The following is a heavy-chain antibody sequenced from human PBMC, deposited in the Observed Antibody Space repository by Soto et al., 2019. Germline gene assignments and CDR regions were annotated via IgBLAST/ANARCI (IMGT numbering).Heavy chain of an antibody. CDR1: GYTFTNYG. V-gene: IGHV1-18*01. CDR3: ARGVGSGTYYNQYNWFDP. Sequence: ASVKVSCKASGYTFTNYGISWVRQAPGQGLEWMGWINTYNGNTNHAQKLQGRVAMTTDTSTSTAYMELRSLRSDDTAVYYCARGVGSGTYYNQYNWFDPWGQGTLVTVSS. CDR2: INTYNGNT. D-gene: IGHD3-10*01. J-gene: IGHJ5*02.